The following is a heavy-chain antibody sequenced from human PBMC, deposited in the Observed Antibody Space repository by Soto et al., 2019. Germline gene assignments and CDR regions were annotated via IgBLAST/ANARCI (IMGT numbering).Heavy chain of an antibody. CDR2: ISGYNSNT. Sequence: VQLVQSGGEVKQPGASVKVSCRASGYSFSNYGITWVRQAPGQGLEWMGWISGYNSNTNYAQKFEGRVRMTKDTTRSTAYLEGRSPRFDDTAVYYCGRERQWEPVPYWGQGTPVTVSS. V-gene: IGHV1-18*01. CDR1: GYSFSNYG. CDR3: GRERQWEPVPY. J-gene: IGHJ4*02. D-gene: IGHD1-26*01.